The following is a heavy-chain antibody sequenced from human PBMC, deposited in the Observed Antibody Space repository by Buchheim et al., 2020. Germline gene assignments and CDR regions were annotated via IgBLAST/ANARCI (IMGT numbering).Heavy chain of an antibody. CDR3: AKGGAGYCSSTSCSPYYYGMDV. CDR2: ISGGGGST. V-gene: IGHV3-23*01. CDR1: GFTFSSYA. J-gene: IGHJ6*02. Sequence: EVQLLESGGGLVQPGGSLRLSCAASGFTFSSYAMSWVRQAPGKGLEWVSAISGGGGSTYYADSVKGRFTISRDNSKNTLYLQMNSLRAEDTAVYYCAKGGAGYCSSTSCSPYYYGMDVWGQGTT. D-gene: IGHD2-2*01.